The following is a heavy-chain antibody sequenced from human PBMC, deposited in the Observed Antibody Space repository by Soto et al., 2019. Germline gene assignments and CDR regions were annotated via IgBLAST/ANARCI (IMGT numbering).Heavy chain of an antibody. CDR1: GGTFSSYA. V-gene: IGHV1-69*06. D-gene: IGHD6-19*01. CDR2: IIPIFGTA. J-gene: IGHJ5*02. CDR3: ARAISGIAVAGQGPVYA. Sequence: GASVKVSCKASGGTFSSYAISWVRQAPGQGLEWMGGIIPIFGTANYAQKFQGRVTITADKSTSTAYMELSSLRSEDTAVYYRARAISGIAVAGQGPVYAWGQGTLVTVSS.